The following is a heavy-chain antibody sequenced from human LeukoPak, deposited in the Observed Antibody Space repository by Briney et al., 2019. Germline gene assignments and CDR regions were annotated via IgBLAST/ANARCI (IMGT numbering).Heavy chain of an antibody. Sequence: SESLSLTCTVSGGSITNYYWSWIRQPPGKGLEWIGYVYYSGSTNYNPSLKSRVTISVDTSKNQFSLKLSSVIAADTAVYFCASYIITHAFDIWGQGTLVTVSS. D-gene: IGHD3-16*01. J-gene: IGHJ3*02. V-gene: IGHV4-59*12. CDR3: ASYIITHAFDI. CDR2: VYYSGST. CDR1: GGSITNYY.